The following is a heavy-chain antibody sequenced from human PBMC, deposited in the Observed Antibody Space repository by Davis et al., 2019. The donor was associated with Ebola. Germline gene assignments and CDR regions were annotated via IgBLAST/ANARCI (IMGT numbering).Heavy chain of an antibody. CDR1: GFTFDDYV. Sequence: SLKLSCAASGFTFDDYVMHWVRQGPGKGLEWVSSINWNSGNIAYVDSVKGRFTISRDNVKNSLYLEMNSLRVEDTALYYCARQGEEAFDIWGQGTLVTVSS. CDR3: ARQGEEAFDI. V-gene: IGHV3-9*01. J-gene: IGHJ3*02. CDR2: INWNSGNI.